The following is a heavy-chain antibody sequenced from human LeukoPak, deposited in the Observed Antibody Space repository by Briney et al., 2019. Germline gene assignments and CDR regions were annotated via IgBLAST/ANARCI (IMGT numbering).Heavy chain of an antibody. J-gene: IGHJ4*02. CDR2: ISYDGSNK. D-gene: IGHD6-19*01. CDR1: GFTFSSYG. Sequence: PGGSLRLSCAASGFTFSSYGVHWVRQAPGKGLEWVAVISYDGSNKYYADSVKGRFTISRDNSENTLYLQMNSLRAEDTAVYYCARDGYSSGWFSDFDYWGQGTLVTVSS. CDR3: ARDGYSSGWFSDFDY. V-gene: IGHV3-30*03.